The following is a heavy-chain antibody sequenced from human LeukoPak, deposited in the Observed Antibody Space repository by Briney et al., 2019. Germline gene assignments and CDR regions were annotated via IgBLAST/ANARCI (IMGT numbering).Heavy chain of an antibody. Sequence: GGSLRPSCAASGFTFSSYAMSWVRQAPGKELEWVSAISGSGGSTYYADSVKGRFTISRDNSKNTLYLQMNSLRAEDTAVYYCAKGDYDFWSGYYHFDYWGQGTLVTVSS. J-gene: IGHJ4*02. D-gene: IGHD3-3*01. CDR1: GFTFSSYA. CDR2: ISGSGGST. V-gene: IGHV3-23*01. CDR3: AKGDYDFWSGYYHFDY.